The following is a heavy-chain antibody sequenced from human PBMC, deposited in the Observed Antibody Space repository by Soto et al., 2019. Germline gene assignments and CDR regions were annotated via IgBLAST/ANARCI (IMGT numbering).Heavy chain of an antibody. J-gene: IGHJ6*02. Sequence: ASVKVSCKASGYTFTSYGISWVRQAPGQGLEWMGWISAYNGNTNYAQKLQGRVTMTTDTSTSTAYMELRSLRSDDTAVYYCAREGITIFGVTNYYYYGMDVWGQGTTVTVSS. D-gene: IGHD3-3*01. CDR3: AREGITIFGVTNYYYYGMDV. CDR2: ISAYNGNT. CDR1: GYTFTSYG. V-gene: IGHV1-18*01.